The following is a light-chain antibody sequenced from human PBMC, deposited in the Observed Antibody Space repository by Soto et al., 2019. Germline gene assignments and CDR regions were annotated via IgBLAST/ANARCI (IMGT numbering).Light chain of an antibody. Sequence: EIVMTQTPLSSPVTLGQPASISCRSSESLVHSDGNTYLSWLQQRPGQPPRLLIYKISNRFSGVPEIFRGRGAATEFKPKISRVEAEDVVVYYSLRSTQSPRTFGQGTKVEIK. CDR1: ESLVHSDGNTY. CDR3: LRSTQSPRT. V-gene: IGKV2-24*01. J-gene: IGKJ1*01. CDR2: KIS.